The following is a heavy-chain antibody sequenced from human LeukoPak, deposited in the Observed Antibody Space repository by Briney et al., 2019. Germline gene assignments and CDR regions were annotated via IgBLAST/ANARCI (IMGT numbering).Heavy chain of an antibody. Sequence: GGSLRLSCAASGFTVSSSFMSWVRQAPGKGLEWVSVLYDDGATKYADSVKGRFTVSRDNSENTLFLQMNSLRTEDTAVYYCARELLYHYYEYWGQGTLVTVSS. CDR1: GFTVSSSF. CDR3: ARELLYHYYEY. CDR2: LYDDGAT. D-gene: IGHD3-3*01. J-gene: IGHJ4*02. V-gene: IGHV3-53*01.